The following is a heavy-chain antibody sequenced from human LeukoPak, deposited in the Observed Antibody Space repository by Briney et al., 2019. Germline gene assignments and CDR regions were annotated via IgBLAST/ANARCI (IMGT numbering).Heavy chain of an antibody. Sequence: ASVEVSCKASGYTFINYGISWVRQARGQGLEWMGWTSGDNVNTYYAQKFLGRVIMTTDTSTTTAYMELRSLRPDDTAVYYCVRDWEWKSARNLFDPWGQGTRVTVSS. CDR1: GYTFINYG. CDR2: TSGDNVNT. D-gene: IGHD6-6*01. J-gene: IGHJ5*02. V-gene: IGHV1-18*01. CDR3: VRDWEWKSARNLFDP.